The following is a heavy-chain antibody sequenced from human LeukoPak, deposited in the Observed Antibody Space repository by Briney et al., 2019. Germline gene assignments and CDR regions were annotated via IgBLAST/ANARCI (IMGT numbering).Heavy chain of an antibody. CDR3: ARSVVREVIALDY. D-gene: IGHD3-10*01. Sequence: GGSLRLSCAASGFTFSSYDMNWVRQAPGKGLEWVSYFSSSGTAIYYADSVKGRFTMSRDSAKNSLYLQLNSLRDEDTAVYYCARSVVREVIALDYWGQGTLVTVSS. V-gene: IGHV3-48*03. CDR2: FSSSGTAI. J-gene: IGHJ4*02. CDR1: GFTFSSYD.